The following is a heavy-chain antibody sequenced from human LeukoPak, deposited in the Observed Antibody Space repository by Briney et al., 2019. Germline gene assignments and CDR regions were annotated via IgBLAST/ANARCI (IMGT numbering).Heavy chain of an antibody. CDR2: INPNSGGT. Sequence: ASVKVSCKASGYTFTGYYMHWVRQAPGQGLAWMGWINPNSGGTNYAQKFQGRVTMTRDTSISTAYMELSRLRSDDTSVYYCARNGPRQYYDFWSGYFYYYYGMDVWGQGTTVTVSS. J-gene: IGHJ6*02. D-gene: IGHD3-3*01. CDR1: GYTFTGYY. CDR3: ARNGPRQYYDFWSGYFYYYYGMDV. V-gene: IGHV1-2*02.